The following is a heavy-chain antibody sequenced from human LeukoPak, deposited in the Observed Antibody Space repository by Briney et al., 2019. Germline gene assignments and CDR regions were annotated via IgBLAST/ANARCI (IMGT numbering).Heavy chain of an antibody. J-gene: IGHJ4*02. D-gene: IGHD6-19*01. CDR2: IIPILGIA. CDR3: ARDAYSSGWYEFDH. CDR1: GGTFSSYA. V-gene: IGHV1-69*04. Sequence: SVKVSCKASGGTFSSYAISWVRQAPGQGLEWMGRIIPILGIANYAQKFQGRVTITADKSTSTAYMELSSLRSEDTAVYYCARDAYSSGWYEFDHWGQGTLVTVSS.